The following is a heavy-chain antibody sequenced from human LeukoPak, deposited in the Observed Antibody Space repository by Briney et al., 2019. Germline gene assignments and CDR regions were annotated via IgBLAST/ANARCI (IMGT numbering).Heavy chain of an antibody. CDR2: ISGSGGST. J-gene: IGHJ4*02. D-gene: IGHD3-9*01. CDR3: AKDGAVDYDILTGYYVY. V-gene: IGHV3-23*01. Sequence: GGSLRLSCAASGFTFSSYAMSWVRQAPGKGLEWVSAISGSGGSTYYADSVKGRFTISRDNSKNTPYLQMNSLRAEDTAVYYCAKDGAVDYDILTGYYVYWGQGTLVTVSS. CDR1: GFTFSSYA.